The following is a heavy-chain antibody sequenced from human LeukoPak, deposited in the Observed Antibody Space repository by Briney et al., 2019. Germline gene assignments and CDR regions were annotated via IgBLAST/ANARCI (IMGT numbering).Heavy chain of an antibody. D-gene: IGHD2-15*01. CDR3: ARVGYCSGGSCYYLIY. CDR2: INPSGGST. V-gene: IGHV1-46*01. CDR1: AYTFTSSY. J-gene: IGHJ4*02. Sequence: GASVTVSCTASAYTFTSSYIHWVRQAPGQGLAWMGIINPSGGSTTYAQKFQGRVTMTRDTSTSTVYMELSSLGSEDTAVYYCARVGYCSGGSCYYLIYWGQGTLVTVSP.